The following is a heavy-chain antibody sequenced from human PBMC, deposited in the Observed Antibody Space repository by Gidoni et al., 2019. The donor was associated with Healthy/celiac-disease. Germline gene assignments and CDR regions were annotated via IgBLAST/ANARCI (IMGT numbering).Heavy chain of an antibody. V-gene: IGHV3-33*01. CDR1: GVTFRNCG. Sequence: QVQLVESVGGVVQPGRSLRLACADSGVTFRNCGMHGVRQAPGKGWEWVAVLWYDGSNKYYADSVKCRFTISRDNSKSTLYRQMNSPRAEDTAVYYCARDPSSGWPYYYYGMDVWGQGTTVTVSS. J-gene: IGHJ6*02. CDR2: LWYDGSNK. CDR3: ARDPSSGWPYYYYGMDV. D-gene: IGHD6-19*01.